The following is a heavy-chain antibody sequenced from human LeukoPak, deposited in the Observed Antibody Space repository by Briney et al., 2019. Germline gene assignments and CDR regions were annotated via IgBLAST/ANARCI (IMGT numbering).Heavy chain of an antibody. CDR3: ARSPGVPDAFDI. Sequence: GGSLRLSCAASGFTVSRNYMSWVRQAPGKGLEWVSVIYDGGSTYYADSVKGRFTISRDNSKNTLYLQMNSLRAEDTAVYYCARSPGVPDAFDIWGQGTMVTVSS. J-gene: IGHJ3*02. V-gene: IGHV3-53*01. CDR2: IYDGGST. CDR1: GFTVSRNY. D-gene: IGHD7-27*01.